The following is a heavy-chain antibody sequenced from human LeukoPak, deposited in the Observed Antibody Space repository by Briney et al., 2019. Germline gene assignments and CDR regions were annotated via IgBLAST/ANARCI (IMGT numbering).Heavy chain of an antibody. Sequence: APVKVSCKASGYTFTTYDINWVRQATGQGLEWMGWMNPNSAYTGYAQKFQGRVTITRDTSISTAYMELSSLRSEDTAVYYRARVAGSIDYWGQGTLVTVSS. D-gene: IGHD6-19*01. CDR1: GYTFTTYD. CDR3: ARVAGSIDY. CDR2: MNPNSAYT. V-gene: IGHV1-8*03. J-gene: IGHJ4*02.